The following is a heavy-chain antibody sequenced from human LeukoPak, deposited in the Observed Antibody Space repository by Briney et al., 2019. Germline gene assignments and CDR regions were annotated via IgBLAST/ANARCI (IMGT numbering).Heavy chain of an antibody. D-gene: IGHD3-22*01. J-gene: IGHJ4*02. CDR2: ISYDGSNK. V-gene: IGHV3-30*18. CDR1: GFTFSSYG. Sequence: PGGSLRLSCAASGFTFSSYGMHWVRQAPGKGLEWVAVISYDGSNKYYADSVKGRFTISRDNSKNTLYLQMNSLRAEDTAVYYCAKDRAYYYDSSGYYYSGFDYWGQGTLVTVSS. CDR3: AKDRAYYYDSSGYYYSGFDY.